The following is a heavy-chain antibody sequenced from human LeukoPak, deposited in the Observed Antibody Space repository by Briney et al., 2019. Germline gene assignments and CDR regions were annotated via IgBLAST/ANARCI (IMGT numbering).Heavy chain of an antibody. J-gene: IGHJ4*02. CDR1: GFTFSSYW. V-gene: IGHV3-53*01. CDR3: ARGSRGGDCELDY. CDR2: IYSGGNT. Sequence: PGGSLRLSCAASGFTFSSYWMHWVRQAPGKGLEWVSVIYSGGNTYYADSVKGRFTISRDNSKNTLYLQMNSLRAEDTAVYYCARGSRGGDCELDYWGQGTLVTVSS. D-gene: IGHD2-21*02.